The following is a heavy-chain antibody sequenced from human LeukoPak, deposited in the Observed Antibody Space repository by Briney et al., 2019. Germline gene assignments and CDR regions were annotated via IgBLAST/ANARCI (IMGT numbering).Heavy chain of an antibody. J-gene: IGHJ4*02. CDR2: INSDGSST. CDR1: GFTFSSYW. CDR3: ATSTYCSGGSCYSRTFQY. Sequence: PGGSLRLSCAASGFTFSSYWMHWVRQAPGKGLVWVSRINSDGSSTNYADSVKGRFTISRDNAKNTLYLQMNSLRAEDTAVYYCATSTYCSGGSCYSRTFQYWGQGTLVTVSP. V-gene: IGHV3-74*01. D-gene: IGHD2-15*01.